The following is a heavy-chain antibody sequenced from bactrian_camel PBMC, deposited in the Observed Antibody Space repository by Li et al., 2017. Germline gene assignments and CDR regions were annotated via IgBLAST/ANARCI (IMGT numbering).Heavy chain of an antibody. CDR1: YTGRLYC. D-gene: IGHD1*01. V-gene: IGHV3S57*01. CDR2: LSSGGNT. CDR3: ATATDCRWTGYPTWTPKANY. J-gene: IGHJ4*01. Sequence: QVQLVESGGGSVQAGGSLTLSCGYTGRLYCMGWFRQAPGKEREGVAVLSSGGNTYYADSVKGRFTISQDYAKNTVFLHMDNLKPEDTATYYCATATDCRWTGYPTWTPKANYWGQGTQVTVS.